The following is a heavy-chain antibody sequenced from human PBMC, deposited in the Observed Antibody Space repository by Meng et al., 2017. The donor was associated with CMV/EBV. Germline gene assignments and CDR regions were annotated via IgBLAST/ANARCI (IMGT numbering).Heavy chain of an antibody. Sequence: GESLKISCAASGFTFSNAWMSWVRPAPGKGLEWVGRIKSKTDGGTTDYAAPVKGRFTISRDDSKNTLYLQMNSLKTEDTAVYYCTTDGFYYGMDVWGQGTTVTVSS. D-gene: IGHD2-2*03. J-gene: IGHJ6*02. CDR2: IKSKTDGGTT. V-gene: IGHV3-15*01. CDR3: TTDGFYYGMDV. CDR1: GFTFSNAW.